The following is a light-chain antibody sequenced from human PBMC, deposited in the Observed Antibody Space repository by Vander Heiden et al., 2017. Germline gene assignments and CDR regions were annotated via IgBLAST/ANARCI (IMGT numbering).Light chain of an antibody. CDR2: WAS. Sequence: DIVMTQSPDSLAVSLGERATIDCKSSRSILYNSNNKNYLAWYQQKPGQPPKLLIYWASTRESGVPDRFSGSGSGTDFTLTISSLQAEDVAVYYCKQYYSSPQTFGQGTKLEIK. V-gene: IGKV4-1*01. CDR1: RSILYNSNNKNY. J-gene: IGKJ2*01. CDR3: KQYYSSPQT.